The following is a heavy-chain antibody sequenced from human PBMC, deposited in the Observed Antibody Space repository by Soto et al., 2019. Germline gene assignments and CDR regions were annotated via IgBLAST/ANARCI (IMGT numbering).Heavy chain of an antibody. Sequence: PRGSLRISCTTSVFTVSSSYMSWVRQAPGMGLEWVAVIESGGTAHYADSVKGRFTISSDNPNNIIYLQLHTLRAEDTAVYYCANDLGPIKLLNYVFYGLDVWGQRTTVTVSS. J-gene: IGHJ6*01. CDR2: IESGGTA. CDR1: VFTVSSSY. D-gene: IGHD3-3*01. V-gene: IGHV3-53*01. CDR3: ANDLGPIKLLNYVFYGLDV.